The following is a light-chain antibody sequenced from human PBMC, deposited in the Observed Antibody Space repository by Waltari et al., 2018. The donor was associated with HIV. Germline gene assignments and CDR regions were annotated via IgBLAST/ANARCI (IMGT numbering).Light chain of an antibody. CDR3: CAYAGSTTYVI. Sequence: QSALTQPASVSGSPGQSFTISCTGTSSDVGGYNLVSWYQQPPSKAPKLMIYEVSKRPSGVSSRSAGSKAGNTASLTFSVLQAEDEADYYCCAYAGSTTYVIFGGGTKLTVL. CDR1: SSDVGGYNL. CDR2: EVS. V-gene: IGLV2-23*02. J-gene: IGLJ2*01.